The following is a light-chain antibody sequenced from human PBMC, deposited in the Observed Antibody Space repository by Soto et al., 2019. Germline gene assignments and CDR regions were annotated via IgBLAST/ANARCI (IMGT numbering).Light chain of an antibody. CDR1: QSIDRW. J-gene: IGKJ1*01. Sequence: DIQVTQSPSTLCASVGDRVTPTRRASQSIDRWLAWYKQGPGKAPELLIYDVSTLESGVPSRFSGSGSGTEFTLTISSLQPDDFATYYCQRYNTYWTFGQGTKVDIK. CDR2: DVS. CDR3: QRYNTYWT. V-gene: IGKV1-5*01.